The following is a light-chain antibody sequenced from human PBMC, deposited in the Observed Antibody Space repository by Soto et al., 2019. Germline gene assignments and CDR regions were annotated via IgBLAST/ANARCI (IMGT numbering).Light chain of an antibody. CDR3: QQSYSTLTWT. J-gene: IGKJ1*01. V-gene: IGKV1-39*01. CDR2: AAS. CDR1: QSIDSY. Sequence: DIQMTQSPSSLSASVGDRVTITCRASQSIDSYLNWYQQKPGKAPKLLIYAASSLQSGVPSRFSAIGSGTDFTLTISSLQPEDFATYYCQQSYSTLTWTFGQGTKVE.